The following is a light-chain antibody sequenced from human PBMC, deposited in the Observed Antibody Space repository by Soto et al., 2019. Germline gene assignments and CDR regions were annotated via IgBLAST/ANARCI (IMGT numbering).Light chain of an antibody. Sequence: QSALTQPASVSGSPGQTITISCTGTSSDVVGYNYLSWYQQHPGKAPKVMIYEVSNRPSGVSNRFSGSKSGNTASLTISGLQAEDEADYFCSSYTHSGTPVFGGGTKLTVL. CDR1: SSDVVGYNY. CDR3: SSYTHSGTPV. J-gene: IGLJ3*02. CDR2: EVS. V-gene: IGLV2-14*01.